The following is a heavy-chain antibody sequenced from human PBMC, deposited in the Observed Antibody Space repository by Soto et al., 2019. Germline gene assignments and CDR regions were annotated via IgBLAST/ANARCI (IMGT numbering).Heavy chain of an antibody. Sequence: GGSLRLSCAASGFTFSSYGMHWVRQAPGKGLEWVAVISYDGSNKYYADSVKGRFTISRDNSKNTLYLQMNSLRAEDTAVYYCANGRLGELSLGPGLFDYWGQGTLVTVSS. V-gene: IGHV3-30*18. D-gene: IGHD3-16*02. CDR2: ISYDGSNK. CDR3: ANGRLGELSLGPGLFDY. CDR1: GFTFSSYG. J-gene: IGHJ4*02.